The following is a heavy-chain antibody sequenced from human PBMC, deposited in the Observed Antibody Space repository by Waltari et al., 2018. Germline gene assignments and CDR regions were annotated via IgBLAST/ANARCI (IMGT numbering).Heavy chain of an antibody. CDR2: NYWDDAK. V-gene: IGHV2-5*02. Sequence: QITLKESGPTLVKPTQALTLTCTFSGFSLGTSGVGVGWIRQPPGKALEWLAVNYWDDAKRYRPSLKSRLTINKDTSNNQVALTLTNMDREDTGTYYCARAFYYDSTGEEYFDLWGRGTLVTVSS. CDR1: GFSLGTSGVG. J-gene: IGHJ2*01. CDR3: ARAFYYDSTGEEYFDL. D-gene: IGHD3-22*01.